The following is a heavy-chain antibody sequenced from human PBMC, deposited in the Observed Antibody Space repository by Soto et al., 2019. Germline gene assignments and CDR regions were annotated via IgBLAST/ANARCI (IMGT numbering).Heavy chain of an antibody. D-gene: IGHD3-10*01. Sequence: GGSLRLSCAASGFMFSTYWMAWVRQAPGKGLEWVANIRQDGSVKNYADSVKGRFTVSRDNAHNSLSLQMDSLGDDDTGVYYCARDQVRGDDYNFDFWGQGTQVTFSS. V-gene: IGHV3-7*01. J-gene: IGHJ4*02. CDR2: IRQDGSVK. CDR3: ARDQVRGDDYNFDF. CDR1: GFMFSTYW.